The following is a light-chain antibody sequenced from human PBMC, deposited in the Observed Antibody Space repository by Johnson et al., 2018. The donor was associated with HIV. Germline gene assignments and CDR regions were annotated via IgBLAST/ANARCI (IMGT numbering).Light chain of an antibody. Sequence: QSVLTQPPSVSAAPGQKVSISCSGSSSNIGNNYVSWYQQLPGTAPKLLIYENNKRPSGIPDRFSGSKSVTSATLGITGLQTGDEADYYCGTWDSSLRVGFLGTGTKVTVL. V-gene: IGLV1-51*02. CDR3: GTWDSSLRVGF. J-gene: IGLJ1*01. CDR2: ENN. CDR1: SSNIGNNY.